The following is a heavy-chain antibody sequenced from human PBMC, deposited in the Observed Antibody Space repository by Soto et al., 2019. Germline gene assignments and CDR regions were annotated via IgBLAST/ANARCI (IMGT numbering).Heavy chain of an antibody. V-gene: IGHV3-33*01. D-gene: IGHD2-21*01. J-gene: IGHJ5*02. CDR3: ARDARDSPEYNWFDP. CDR2: IWYDGSNK. CDR1: GFTFSSYG. Sequence: GGSLRLSCAASGFTFSSYGMHWVRQAPGKGLEWVAVIWYDGSNKYYADSVKGRFTISRDNSKNTLYLQMNSLRAEDTAVYYCARDARDSPEYNWFDPWGQGTLVTVSS.